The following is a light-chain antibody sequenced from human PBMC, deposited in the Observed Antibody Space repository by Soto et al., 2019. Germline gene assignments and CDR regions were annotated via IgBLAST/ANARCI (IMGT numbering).Light chain of an antibody. Sequence: EIQMTQSPSSLSASVGDRVTITCRASQGISNYLAWYQQKPGKVPKLLIYSASTLQSGVPSRFSGSGSGTDFTLTISSLEPEDVATYYCQHYNNAPYTFGQGTKLEIK. CDR2: SAS. CDR1: QGISNY. V-gene: IGKV1-27*01. CDR3: QHYNNAPYT. J-gene: IGKJ2*01.